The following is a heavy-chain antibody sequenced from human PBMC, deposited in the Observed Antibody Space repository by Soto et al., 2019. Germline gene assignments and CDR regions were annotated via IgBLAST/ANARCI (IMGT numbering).Heavy chain of an antibody. CDR2: IDRGDHS. Sequence: AAAKLFNTTQTLTLTSYFISFALTTSRQCVAWVRQPPAKELKWRVLIDRGDHSNYSTSLKTRPTVSKDSSRNEVVHVLTNRDEENTGNYFCARLRRGGSSYWKEIDCWGRGTMVTVSS. D-gene: IGHD3-16*01. CDR3: ARLRRGGSSYWKEIDC. V-gene: IGHV2-70*19. CDR1: SFALTTSRQC. J-gene: IGHJ4*02.